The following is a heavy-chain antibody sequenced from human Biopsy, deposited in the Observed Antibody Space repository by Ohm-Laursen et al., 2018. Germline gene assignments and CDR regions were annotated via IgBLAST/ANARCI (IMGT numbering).Heavy chain of an antibody. CDR2: INVYSNKK. J-gene: IGHJ6*02. Sequence: SLRLSCAASEFTFSGYSMNWVRQAPGRGLEWVSYINVYSNKKYYADSVKGRFIVSRDNDKNSLYLQMNSLRAEDTAVYHCARSPGRDRMDVWGQGTLVAVS. CDR1: EFTFSGYS. V-gene: IGHV3-48*04. CDR3: ARSPGRDRMDV.